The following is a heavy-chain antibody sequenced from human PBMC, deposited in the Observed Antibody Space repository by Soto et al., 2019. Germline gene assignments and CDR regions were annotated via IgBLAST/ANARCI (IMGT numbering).Heavy chain of an antibody. V-gene: IGHV1-3*01. D-gene: IGHD1-26*01. CDR1: GYTFTSYA. CDR2: INAGNGST. CDR3: ARGVGATGD. Sequence: QVQLVQSGAEVKKPGASVKVSCKASGYTFTSYAMHWVRQAPGQRLEWMGWINAGNGSTKYSQKFQGRVTITRDTSGSTAYMELSSLRSEGTAVCYCARGVGATGDWGQGTLFTVSS. J-gene: IGHJ4*02.